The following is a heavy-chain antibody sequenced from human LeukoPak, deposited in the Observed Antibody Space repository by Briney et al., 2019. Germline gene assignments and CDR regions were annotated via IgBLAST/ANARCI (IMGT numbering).Heavy chain of an antibody. CDR2: IYSSGST. CDR3: ARGERPAPGGWFILDYYYMDV. J-gene: IGHJ6*03. D-gene: IGHD6-19*01. Sequence: PSETLSLTCTVSGASISGSGYYWGWIRQPPGKGLEWIGSIYSSGSTYYNASLQSRVTISVDTFKNQFSLKLSSVTAADTAVYYCARGERPAPGGWFILDYYYMDVGGKGTTVTVSS. CDR1: GASISGSGYY. V-gene: IGHV4-39*07.